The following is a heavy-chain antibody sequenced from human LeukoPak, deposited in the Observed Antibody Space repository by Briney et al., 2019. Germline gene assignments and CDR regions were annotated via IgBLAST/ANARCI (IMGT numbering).Heavy chain of an antibody. CDR3: AMIKEG. CDR1: GFTFSNNW. V-gene: IGHV3-74*01. Sequence: WGSLRLSCAASGFTFSNNWMHWIRQAPGKGLVWVSRINSDGRTTTYADSVKGRFTISRDNAKNTLYLQMNSLRAEDTAVYYCAMIKEGWGQGTLVTVSS. D-gene: IGHD3-22*01. J-gene: IGHJ4*02. CDR2: INSDGRTT.